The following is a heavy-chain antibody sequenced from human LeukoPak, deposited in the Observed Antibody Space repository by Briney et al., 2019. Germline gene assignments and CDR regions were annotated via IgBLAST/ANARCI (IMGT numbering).Heavy chain of an antibody. D-gene: IGHD3-10*01. J-gene: IGHJ4*02. CDR2: IYYSGST. CDR3: ARYGSGSYESIDY. CDR1: GGSISSYY. V-gene: IGHV4-59*01. Sequence: RASETLSLTCTVSGGSISSYYWSWIRQPPGKGLEWIGYIYYSGSTNYNPSLKSRVTISVDTSKDQFSLKLSSVTAADTAVYYCARYGSGSYESIDYWGQGTLVTVSS.